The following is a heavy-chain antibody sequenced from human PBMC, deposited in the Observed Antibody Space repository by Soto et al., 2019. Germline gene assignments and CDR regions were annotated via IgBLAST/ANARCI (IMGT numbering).Heavy chain of an antibody. V-gene: IGHV1-2*04. Sequence: GASVKVSCKASGYTFTGYYMHWVRQAPGQGLEWMGWINPNSGGTNYAQKFQGWVTMTRDTSISTAYMELSRLRSDDTAVYYCATPYYYDSSGHPNYGMDVWGQGTTVTVSS. CDR2: INPNSGGT. J-gene: IGHJ6*02. CDR3: ATPYYYDSSGHPNYGMDV. D-gene: IGHD3-22*01. CDR1: GYTFTGYY.